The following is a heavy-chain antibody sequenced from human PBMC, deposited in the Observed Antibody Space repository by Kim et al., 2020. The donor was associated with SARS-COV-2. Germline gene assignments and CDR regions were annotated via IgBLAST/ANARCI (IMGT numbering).Heavy chain of an antibody. CDR3: ARSRSQNMVRGVSYYYGMDV. Sequence: ASVKVSCKASGYTFTSYGISWVRQAPGQGLEWMGWISAYNGNTNYAQKLQGRVTMTTDTSTSTAYMELRSLRSDDTAVYYCARSRSQNMVRGVSYYYGMDVCGQGTTVTVSS. J-gene: IGHJ6*02. CDR2: ISAYNGNT. CDR1: GYTFTSYG. V-gene: IGHV1-18*04. D-gene: IGHD3-10*01.